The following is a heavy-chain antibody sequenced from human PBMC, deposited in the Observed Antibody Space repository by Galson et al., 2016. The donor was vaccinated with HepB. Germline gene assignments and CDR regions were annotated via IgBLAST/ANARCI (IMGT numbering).Heavy chain of an antibody. CDR2: INNDGSSS. CDR3: AKDGEGGYSYGYYFDY. Sequence: SLRLSCAASGFTFNDYWMHWVRQAPGRGLDWVSRINNDGSSSTYADSVKGRFTISRDNAKNTLYLQMNSLRAEDTAVYYCAKDGEGGYSYGYYFDYWGQGTLVTVSS. J-gene: IGHJ4*02. D-gene: IGHD5-18*01. V-gene: IGHV3-74*01. CDR1: GFTFNDYW.